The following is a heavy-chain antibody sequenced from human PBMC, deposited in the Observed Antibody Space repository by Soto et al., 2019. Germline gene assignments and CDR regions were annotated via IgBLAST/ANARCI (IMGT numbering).Heavy chain of an antibody. Sequence: GGSLRLSCAASGFTFSSYSMNWVRQAPGKGLEWVSGINWNGGSTGYADSVKGRFTISRDNAKNSLYLQMNSLRAEDTALYYCARVYQGYGMDVWGQGTTVTVSS. D-gene: IGHD2-2*01. CDR1: GFTFSSYS. J-gene: IGHJ6*02. CDR2: INWNGGST. CDR3: ARVYQGYGMDV. V-gene: IGHV3-20*04.